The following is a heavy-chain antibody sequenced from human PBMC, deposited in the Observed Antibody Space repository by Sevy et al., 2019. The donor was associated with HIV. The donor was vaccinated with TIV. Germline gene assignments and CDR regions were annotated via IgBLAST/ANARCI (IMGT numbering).Heavy chain of an antibody. CDR3: ARDSTTRPRVLDY. CDR1: GGSISSYF. CDR2: IYFTGNT. D-gene: IGHD1-1*01. Sequence: SETLSLTCSVSGGSISSYFWTWVRQSPGKGLEWIGNIYFTGNTDYSPSLKSPVTLSLDTSKSQFSLTLKSVTAADTAIYFCARDSTTRPRVLDYWGQGTLVTVSS. V-gene: IGHV4-59*01. J-gene: IGHJ4*02.